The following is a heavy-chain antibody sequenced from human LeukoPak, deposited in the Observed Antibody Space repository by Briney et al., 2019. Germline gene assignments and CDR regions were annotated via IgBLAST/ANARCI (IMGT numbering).Heavy chain of an antibody. Sequence: GGSLRPSCAASGFTFSSYGMHWVRQAPGKGLEWVAFIRYDGSNKYYADSVKGRFTISRDNSKNTLYLQMNSLRAEDTAVYYCAKDQGREGLVDYWGQGTLVTVSS. CDR2: IRYDGSNK. CDR3: AKDQGREGLVDY. CDR1: GFTFSSYG. V-gene: IGHV3-30*02. J-gene: IGHJ4*02. D-gene: IGHD2-8*02.